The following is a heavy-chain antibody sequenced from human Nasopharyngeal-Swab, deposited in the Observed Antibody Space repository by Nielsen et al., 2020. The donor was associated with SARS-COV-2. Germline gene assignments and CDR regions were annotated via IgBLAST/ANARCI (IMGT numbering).Heavy chain of an antibody. CDR2: IYHSGST. J-gene: IGHJ4*02. D-gene: IGHD6-13*01. CDR1: GGSISSSNW. V-gene: IGHV4-4*02. Sequence: SETLSLTCAVSGGSISSSNWWRWVRPPPGKGLGWIGEIYHSGSTIYNPSLKSRVTISVDKSKNQYSLKLSSVTAADTAVYYCARRRFGAAAGGFDYWGQGTLVTVSS. CDR3: ARRRFGAAAGGFDY.